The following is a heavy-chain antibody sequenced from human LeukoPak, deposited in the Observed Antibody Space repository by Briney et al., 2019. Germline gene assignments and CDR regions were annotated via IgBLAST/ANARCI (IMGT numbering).Heavy chain of an antibody. CDR2: IDWDDDK. J-gene: IGHJ4*02. D-gene: IGHD3-3*02. V-gene: IGHV2-70*04. Sequence: SGPALVKPTQTLTLTCTFSGFSLSTSGMRVSWIRQPPGKALEWLARIDWDDDKFYSTSLKTRLTISKDTSKNQVVLTMTNMDPVDTATYYCARAQGLAFDYRGQGTLVTVSS. CDR1: GFSLSTSGMR. CDR3: ARAQGLAFDY.